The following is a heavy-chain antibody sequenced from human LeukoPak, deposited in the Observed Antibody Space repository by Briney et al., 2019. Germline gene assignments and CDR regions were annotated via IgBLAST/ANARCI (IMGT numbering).Heavy chain of an antibody. Sequence: PGGSLRLSCSASGFSFSNYAMYWVRQAPGKGLEWVANIKQGGSEKDYVDSVKGRFTISRDNAKNSLYQQMNSLRAEDTAVYYCARDFGLRCSGGTCYSVYYYGMDVWGKGTTVTVSS. CDR3: ARDFGLRCSGGTCYSVYYYGMDV. CDR1: GFSFSNYA. D-gene: IGHD2-15*01. CDR2: IKQGGSEK. J-gene: IGHJ6*04. V-gene: IGHV3-7*03.